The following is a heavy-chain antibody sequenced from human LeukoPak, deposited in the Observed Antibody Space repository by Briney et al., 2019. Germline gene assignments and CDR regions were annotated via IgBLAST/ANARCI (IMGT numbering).Heavy chain of an antibody. CDR2: INPSGGST. CDR3: ARAPRNSSGWYGDAFDI. J-gene: IGHJ3*02. CDR1: GYTFTSYY. D-gene: IGHD6-19*01. V-gene: IGHV1-46*01. Sequence: GESLKISCKASGYTFTSYYMHWVRQAPGQGLEWMGIINPSGGSTSYAQKFQGRVTMTRDTSTSTVYMELSSLRSEDTAVYYCARAPRNSSGWYGDAFDIWGQGTMVTVSS.